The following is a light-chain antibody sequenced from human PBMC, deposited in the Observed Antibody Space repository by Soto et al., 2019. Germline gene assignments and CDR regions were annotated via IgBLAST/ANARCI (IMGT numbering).Light chain of an antibody. V-gene: IGKV1-39*01. Sequence: DIQMTQSPSSLSAYVGDRVTISCRASQNIANYLNWYQQKPGKAPKLLIYTASSLQSGVPSRFSGSGSGTEFPLTISSLQPEDFATYSCQQNYRLPLPFGGGTKVQIK. J-gene: IGKJ4*01. CDR2: TAS. CDR3: QQNYRLPLP. CDR1: QNIANY.